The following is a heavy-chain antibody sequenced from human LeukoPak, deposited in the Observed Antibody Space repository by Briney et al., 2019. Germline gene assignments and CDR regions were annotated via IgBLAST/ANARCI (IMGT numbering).Heavy chain of an antibody. J-gene: IGHJ4*02. CDR2: ISAYNGNT. V-gene: IGHV1-18*01. Sequence: ASVNVSFKASGYTFTSYGISWVRQAPGQGLEWMGWISAYNGNTDYAQSLQGRVTMTIDTSTSTVYMELRSLRSDDTAVYYCARDVGRSYDLDYWGQGTLVTVSS. CDR3: ARDVGRSYDLDY. CDR1: GYTFTSYG. D-gene: IGHD3-16*01.